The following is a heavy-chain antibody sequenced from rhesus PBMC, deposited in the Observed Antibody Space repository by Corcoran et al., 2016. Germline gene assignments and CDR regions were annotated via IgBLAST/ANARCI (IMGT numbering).Heavy chain of an antibody. D-gene: IGHD3-34*01. V-gene: IGHV4-160*01. CDR3: ARQITGGYYFDY. CDR2: NRRGGNT. CDR1: GGSVSGYW. J-gene: IGHJ4*01. Sequence: QVQLQQWGEGFVKSSETLSLTCAVYGGSVSGYWWGWIRRPHGKGLQWNGRNRRGGNTNYNPSLKSRVTISIDTSKNQFSLKLTSVTAADTAVYYCARQITGGYYFDYWGQGVLVTVSS.